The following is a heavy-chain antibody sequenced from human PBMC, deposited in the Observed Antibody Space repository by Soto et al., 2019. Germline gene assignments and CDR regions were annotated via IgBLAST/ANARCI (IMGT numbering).Heavy chain of an antibody. Sequence: QVQLVDSGGGGVQPGRSLRLSCAASGFTFSSYGMHWVRQAPGKGLEWVAVISYDGRNKYYADSVKGRFTISRDNSRKTLLLQMSSLRAEDTAVYYCVKDGSSGWPYYYGMDVWGKGTNVTVSS. CDR2: ISYDGRNK. D-gene: IGHD6-19*01. CDR3: VKDGSSGWPYYYGMDV. J-gene: IGHJ6*04. CDR1: GFTFSSYG. V-gene: IGHV3-30*18.